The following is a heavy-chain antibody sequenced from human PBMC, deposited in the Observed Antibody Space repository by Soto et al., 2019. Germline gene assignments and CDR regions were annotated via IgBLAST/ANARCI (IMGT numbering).Heavy chain of an antibody. CDR3: AREPYGGNSHYYGLDV. D-gene: IGHD4-17*01. CDR2: IIPIFGTA. V-gene: IGHV1-69*13. CDR1: GGTFSSYA. Sequence: ASVKVSCKASGGTFSSYAISWARQAPGQGLEWMGGIIPIFGTANYAQKFQGRVTITADESTSTAYMELSSLRSEDTAVYYCAREPYGGNSHYYGLDVWGQGTTVTVSS. J-gene: IGHJ6*02.